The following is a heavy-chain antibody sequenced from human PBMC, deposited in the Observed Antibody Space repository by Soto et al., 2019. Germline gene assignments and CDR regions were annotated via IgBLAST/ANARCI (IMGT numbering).Heavy chain of an antibody. CDR2: FDPEDGET. J-gene: IGHJ4*02. Sequence: ASVKVSWKVSGYTLTELSMHWVRQAPGKGLEWMGGFDPEDGETIYAQKFQGRVTMTEDTSTDTAYMELSSLRSEDTAVYYCATALARAYCGGDCFSPHDYWGQGTLVTVSS. D-gene: IGHD2-21*02. V-gene: IGHV1-24*01. CDR1: GYTLTELS. CDR3: ATALARAYCGGDCFSPHDY.